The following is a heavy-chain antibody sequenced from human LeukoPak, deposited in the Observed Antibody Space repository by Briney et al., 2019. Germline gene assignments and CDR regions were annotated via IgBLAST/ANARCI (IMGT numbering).Heavy chain of an antibody. V-gene: IGHV3-21*01. CDR2: ISSSSSDI. Sequence: PGGSLRLSCAASGFTFSSYSMNWVRQAPGKGLEWVSSISSSSSDIYYADSVKGRFTISRDNAKNSLYLQLNSLRAEDTAVYYCARIGIGYCSGGSCYYYGMDVWGQGTTVTVSS. CDR1: GFTFSSYS. CDR3: ARIGIGYCSGGSCYYYGMDV. D-gene: IGHD2-15*01. J-gene: IGHJ6*02.